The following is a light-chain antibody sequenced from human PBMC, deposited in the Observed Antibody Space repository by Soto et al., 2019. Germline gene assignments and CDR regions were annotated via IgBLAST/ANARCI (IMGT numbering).Light chain of an antibody. V-gene: IGKV3-15*01. CDR3: QQYNIWPQT. CDR1: QNLGSS. Sequence: VMTQSPATLSVSPGERATLSCRASQNLGSSLAWYQQKPGQAPRLLIYGASTRATGIPARFSGSGSGTEFTLTISSLQSEDFAVYFCQQYNIWPQTFGQGTKVDIK. CDR2: GAS. J-gene: IGKJ1*01.